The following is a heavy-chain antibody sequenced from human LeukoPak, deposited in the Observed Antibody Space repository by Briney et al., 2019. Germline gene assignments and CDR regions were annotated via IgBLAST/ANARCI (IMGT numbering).Heavy chain of an antibody. CDR2: INTDGRST. CDR3: KSSPVGTFDS. J-gene: IGHJ4*02. CDR1: GFTFRTYW. V-gene: IGHV3-74*01. Sequence: GGSLRLSCAASGFTFRTYWMHWVRQAPGKGLVWVSRINTDGRSTSYADSVKGRFTVSRDNSKDTLYLQMNSLGADDTAVYYCKSSPVGTFDSWGQGTLVTVSS. D-gene: IGHD6-13*01.